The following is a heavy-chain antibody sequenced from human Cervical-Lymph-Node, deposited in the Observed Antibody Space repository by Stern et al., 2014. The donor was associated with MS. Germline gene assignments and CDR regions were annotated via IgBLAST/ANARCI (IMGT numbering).Heavy chain of an antibody. D-gene: IGHD2-15*01. CDR2: IWYDGSNK. J-gene: IGHJ4*02. CDR1: GFTFSSYG. Sequence: VQLLESGGGVVQPGRSLRLSCAASGFTFSSYGMHWVRQAPGKGLEWVAVIWYDGSNKYYADSVKGRFTISRDNSKNTLYLQMNRLRAEDTAVYYCARDRHDLGYCSGGSCYLPDYWGQGTLVTVSS. CDR3: ARDRHDLGYCSGGSCYLPDY. V-gene: IGHV3-33*01.